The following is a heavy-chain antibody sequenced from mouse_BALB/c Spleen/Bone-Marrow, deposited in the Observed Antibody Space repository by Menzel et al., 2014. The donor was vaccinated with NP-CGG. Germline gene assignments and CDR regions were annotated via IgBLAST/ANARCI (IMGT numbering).Heavy chain of an antibody. Sequence: EVQVVESEGGLVQPGGSMKLSCVASGFTFSNYWMNWVRQSPEKGLEWIAEIRLKSNNYATQYAESVKGRFAISRDDSKSSVYLQMNNLRAEDSGIYYCVTYFDYWGQGATLTVSS. J-gene: IGHJ2*01. CDR3: VTYFDY. V-gene: IGHV6-6*02. CDR1: GFTFSNYW. CDR2: IRLKSNNYAT. D-gene: IGHD2-1*01.